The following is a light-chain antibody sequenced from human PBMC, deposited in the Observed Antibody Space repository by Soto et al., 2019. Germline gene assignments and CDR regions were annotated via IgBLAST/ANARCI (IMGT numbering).Light chain of an antibody. Sequence: EIVMTQSPATLSVSPGERATLSCRASQSVSSNLAWYQQKPGQAPRLLIYDASTRATGIPARFSGSGSGTEFTLTISSLQSEDLAVYYCQEYNHWHPITFGGGTKVDIK. J-gene: IGKJ4*01. V-gene: IGKV3-15*01. CDR1: QSVSSN. CDR2: DAS. CDR3: QEYNHWHPIT.